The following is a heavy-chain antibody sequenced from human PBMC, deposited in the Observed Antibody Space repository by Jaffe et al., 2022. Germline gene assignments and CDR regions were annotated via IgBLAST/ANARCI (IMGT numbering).Heavy chain of an antibody. Sequence: QVQLVQSGAEVKKPGSSVKVSCKASGGTFSSYAISWVRQAPGQGLEWMGGIIPIFGTANYAQKFQGRVTITADESTSTAYMELSSLRSEDTAVYYCARSSTTRRPTGGYYYYYMDVWGKGTTVTVSS. CDR2: IIPIFGTA. J-gene: IGHJ6*03. CDR3: ARSSTTRRPTGGYYYYYMDV. V-gene: IGHV1-69*01. CDR1: GGTFSSYA. D-gene: IGHD4-17*01.